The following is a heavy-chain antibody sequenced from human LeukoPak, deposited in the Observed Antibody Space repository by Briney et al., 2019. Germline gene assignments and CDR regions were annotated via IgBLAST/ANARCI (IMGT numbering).Heavy chain of an antibody. V-gene: IGHV4-34*01. D-gene: IGHD4-23*01. CDR2: INHNGST. Sequence: SETLSLTCAVYGGSFSGYYWSWIRQPPGKGLEWIGEINHNGSTNYNPSLKSRVTISVDTSKSQFSLKLSSVTAADTAVYYCARHPSGYGGPRGGFDYWGQGTLVTVSS. CDR3: ARHPSGYGGPRGGFDY. CDR1: GGSFSGYY. J-gene: IGHJ4*02.